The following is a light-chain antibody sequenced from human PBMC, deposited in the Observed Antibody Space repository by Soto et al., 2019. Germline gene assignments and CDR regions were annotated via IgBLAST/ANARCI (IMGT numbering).Light chain of an antibody. CDR2: GTS. J-gene: IGLJ2*01. Sequence: QSVLTQPPSVSGAPGQRVTISCTGTTSNIGAGYDVHWYQQLPGTAPKLLIYGTSNRPSGVPDRFSASKSGTSASLAITGLQADDEADYYCQTYDSRVVIFGGGTKLTVL. CDR3: QTYDSRVVI. CDR1: TSNIGAGYD. V-gene: IGLV1-40*01.